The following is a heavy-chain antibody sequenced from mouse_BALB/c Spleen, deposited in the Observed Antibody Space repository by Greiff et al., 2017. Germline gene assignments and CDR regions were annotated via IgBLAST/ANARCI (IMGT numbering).Heavy chain of an antibody. Sequence: QVQLQQSGAELMKPGASVKISCKATGYTFSSYWIEWVKQRPGHGLEWIGEILPGSGSTNYNEKFKGKATFTADTSSNTAYMQLSSLTSEDSAVYYCARRYGSSSAWFAYWGQGTLVTVSA. CDR3: ARRYGSSSAWFAY. CDR1: GYTFSSYW. CDR2: ILPGSGST. D-gene: IGHD1-1*01. V-gene: IGHV1-9*01. J-gene: IGHJ3*01.